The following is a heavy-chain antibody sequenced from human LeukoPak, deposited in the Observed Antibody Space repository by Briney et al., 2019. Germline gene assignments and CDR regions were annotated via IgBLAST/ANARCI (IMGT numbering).Heavy chain of an antibody. V-gene: IGHV3-21*01. D-gene: IGHD4/OR15-4a*01. CDR3: ARDEVYGEQYYFDY. J-gene: IGHJ4*02. Sequence: GGSLRLSCAASGFTFSTYTMNWVRQAPGKGLEWVSSISSSSTYIYYADSVRGRFTISRDNAKNSLYLQMNSLRAEDTAVYYCARDEVYGEQYYFDYWGQGTLVTVSS. CDR2: ISSSSTYI. CDR1: GFTFSTYT.